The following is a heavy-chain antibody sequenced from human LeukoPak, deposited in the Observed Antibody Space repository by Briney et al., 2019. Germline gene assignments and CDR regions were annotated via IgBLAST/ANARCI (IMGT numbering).Heavy chain of an antibody. CDR3: ARDRAAADYYYYYGMDV. J-gene: IGHJ6*02. Sequence: PGGSLRLSCAASGFTFNSYAMYWVRQAPGKGLEWVSSISSSSSYIYYADSVKGRFTISRDNAKNSLYLQMNSLRAEDTAVYYCARDRAAADYYYYYGMDVWGQGTTVTVSS. D-gene: IGHD6-13*01. CDR2: ISSSSSYI. CDR1: GFTFNSYA. V-gene: IGHV3-21*01.